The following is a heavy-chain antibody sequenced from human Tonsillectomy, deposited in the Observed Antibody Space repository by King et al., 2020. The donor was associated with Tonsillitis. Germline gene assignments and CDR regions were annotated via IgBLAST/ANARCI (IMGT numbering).Heavy chain of an antibody. V-gene: IGHV3-15*07. J-gene: IGHJ4*02. D-gene: IGHD6-19*01. Sequence: VQLVESGEGLVKPGGSLRLSCTASGFTFSNAWMNWVRQAPGKGLEWVGRIKSKTDGGTTDYAAPVKGRFTISRDDSKKTVFLQMNSLRTEDTALYYCSTGTKDDRGWYDYFFDLWGQGTLVTVSS. CDR3: STGTKDDRGWYDYFFDL. CDR1: GFTFSNAW. CDR2: IKSKTDGGTT.